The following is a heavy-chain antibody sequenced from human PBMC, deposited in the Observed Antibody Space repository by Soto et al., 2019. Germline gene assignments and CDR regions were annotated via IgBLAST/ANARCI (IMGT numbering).Heavy chain of an antibody. Sequence: SETLSLTCAVSVYSMTSGYYWGWVRQPPGKGLEWLGSIYHGGSVYYNPSLKSRVTLSLDASKNHFSLHLTSVTAADTAVYYCARTFDYYGMDVWGQGTAVTVSS. J-gene: IGHJ6*02. CDR1: VYSMTSGYY. V-gene: IGHV4-38-2*01. CDR3: ARTFDYYGMDV. CDR2: IYHGGSV. D-gene: IGHD3-3*01.